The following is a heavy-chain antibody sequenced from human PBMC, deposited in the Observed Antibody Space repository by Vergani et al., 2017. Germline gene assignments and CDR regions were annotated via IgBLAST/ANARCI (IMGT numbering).Heavy chain of an antibody. D-gene: IGHD1-1*01. J-gene: IGHJ6*02. CDR3: ARGFPETTRLEGFDV. CDR2: INPSRGST. V-gene: IGHV1-46*01. Sequence: QVQLVQSGAEVKKPGASVKVSCKASGYTFTSYYMHWVRQAPGQGLEWMGIINPSRGSTNYAQQFQGRVTMTRDTSTSTVYMELSSLRSEDTAVYYCARGFPETTRLEGFDVWGQGTTVIVSS. CDR1: GYTFTSYY.